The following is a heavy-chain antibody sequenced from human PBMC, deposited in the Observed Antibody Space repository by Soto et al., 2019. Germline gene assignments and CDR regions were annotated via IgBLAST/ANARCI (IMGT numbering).Heavy chain of an antibody. V-gene: IGHV1-2*02. D-gene: IGHD2-2*01. CDR2: INPNSGGT. J-gene: IGHJ6*02. CDR3: ARANIVVVPAAHVSMDV. CDR1: GYTFTGYY. Sequence: GASVKVSCKASGYTFTGYYMHWVRQAPGQGLEWMGWINPNSGGTNYAQKFQGRVTMTRDTSISTAYMELSRLRSDDTAVYHCARANIVVVPAAHVSMDVWGQGTTVTVSS.